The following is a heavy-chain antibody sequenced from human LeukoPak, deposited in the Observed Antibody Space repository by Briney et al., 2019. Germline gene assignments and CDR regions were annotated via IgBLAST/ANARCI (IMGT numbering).Heavy chain of an antibody. V-gene: IGHV3-66*01. Sequence: PGGSLRLSCAASGFTVSSNYMSWVRQVPGKGLEWVSVIYSGGSTYYADSVKGRFTISRDNSKNTLYLQMNSLRAEDTAVYYCASLTIAEAGPRWPRPYYFDYWGQETLVTVSS. D-gene: IGHD6-13*01. J-gene: IGHJ4*02. CDR2: IYSGGST. CDR1: GFTVSSNY. CDR3: ASLTIAEAGPRWPRPYYFDY.